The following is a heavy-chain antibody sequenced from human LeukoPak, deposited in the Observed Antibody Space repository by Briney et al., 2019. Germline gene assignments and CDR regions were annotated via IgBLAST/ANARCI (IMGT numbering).Heavy chain of an antibody. CDR3: ARGRDSSSWYTGWFDP. CDR1: GGSISSYY. Sequence: SETLSLTCTVSGGSISSYYWSWIRQPAGKGLEWIGRIYTSGSTNYNPSLKSRVTMSVDTSKNQFSLKLSSVTAADTAVYYCARGRDSSSWYTGWFDPWGQGTLVTVSS. D-gene: IGHD6-13*01. CDR2: IYTSGST. V-gene: IGHV4-4*07. J-gene: IGHJ5*02.